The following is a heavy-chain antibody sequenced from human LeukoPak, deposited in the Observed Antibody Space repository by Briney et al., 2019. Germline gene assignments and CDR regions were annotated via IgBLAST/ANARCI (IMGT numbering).Heavy chain of an antibody. Sequence: PGGSLRLSCSASGFTFSSHALSWVRQAPGKGLEWVSSISGRDDRTFHADFVRGRFTISKDNSKTTVYLQMNNLRAYETDLYYCASIRTGEFEVWGLGTLVTVSS. D-gene: IGHD3-3*02. CDR3: ASIRTGEFEV. J-gene: IGHJ4*02. V-gene: IGHV3-23*01. CDR1: GFTFSSHA. CDR2: ISGRDDRT.